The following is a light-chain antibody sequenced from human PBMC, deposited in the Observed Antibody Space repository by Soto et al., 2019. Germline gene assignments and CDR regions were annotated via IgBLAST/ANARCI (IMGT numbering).Light chain of an antibody. V-gene: IGKV3D-15*01. CDR2: GAS. CDR3: QRYNYLWT. CDR1: QSISSH. Sequence: EMVMTQSPATLSVSPGEKAILSCRASQSISSHLAWYQQKPGQAPRLLIYGASARATGIPARFSGSGSGTEFTLTISSLQSEDFAVYCWQRYNYLWTFGQGTRVEIK. J-gene: IGKJ1*01.